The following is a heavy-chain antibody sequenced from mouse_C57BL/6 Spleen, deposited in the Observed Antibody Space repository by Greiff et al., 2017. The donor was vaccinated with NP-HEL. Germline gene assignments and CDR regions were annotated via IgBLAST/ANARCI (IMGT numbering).Heavy chain of an antibody. V-gene: IGHV1-52*01. Sequence: QVQLQQPGAELVRPGSSVKLSCKASGYTFTSYWMHWVKQRPIQGLEWIGNIDPSDSETHYNQKFKDKATLTVDKSSSTAYMQLSSLTSEDSAVYYCARHYYGGGYFDDWGQGTTLTVSS. CDR1: GYTFTSYW. CDR2: IDPSDSET. J-gene: IGHJ2*01. D-gene: IGHD1-1*01. CDR3: ARHYYGGGYFDD.